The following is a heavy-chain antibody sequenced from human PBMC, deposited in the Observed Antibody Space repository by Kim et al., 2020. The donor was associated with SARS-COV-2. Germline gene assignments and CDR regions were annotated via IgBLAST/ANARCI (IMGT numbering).Heavy chain of an antibody. D-gene: IGHD1-26*01. CDR1: GGSISSYY. J-gene: IGHJ4*02. V-gene: IGHV4-59*01. Sequence: SETLSLTCTVSGGSISSYYWSWIRQPPGKGLEWIGYIYYSGSTNYNPSLKSRVTISVDTSKNQFSLKLSSVTAADTAVYYCARAVGATSEIGYWGQGTLVTVSS. CDR3: ARAVGATSEIGY. CDR2: IYYSGST.